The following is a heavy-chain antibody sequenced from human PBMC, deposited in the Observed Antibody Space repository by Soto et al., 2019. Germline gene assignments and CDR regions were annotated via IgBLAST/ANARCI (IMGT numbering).Heavy chain of an antibody. CDR2: ISHDGINK. CDR1: GFTFSSYA. V-gene: IGHV3-30-3*01. D-gene: IGHD2-2*01. Sequence: GGSLRLSCAASGFTFSSYAMNWVRQAPGKGLEWVALISHDGINKYYADSVRGRFTISRDSSTNTLYLQMNSLGAADTAVYYCGRCTSTSCHLGSDYWGQGTLVTVSS. J-gene: IGHJ4*02. CDR3: GRCTSTSCHLGSDY.